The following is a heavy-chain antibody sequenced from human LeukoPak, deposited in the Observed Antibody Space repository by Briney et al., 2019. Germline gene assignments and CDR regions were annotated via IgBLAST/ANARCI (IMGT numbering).Heavy chain of an antibody. D-gene: IGHD6-25*01. CDR1: GFTVSSNY. CDR3: ARVASGTLDY. V-gene: IGHV3-53*01. J-gene: IGHJ4*02. CDR2: VYTGGST. Sequence: PGGSLRLSCAASGFTVSSNYMTWVRQAPGKGLEWVSVVYTGGSTYSADSVKGRFIISRDNPKNMLYLQMNSLRAEDTAVYYCARVASGTLDYWGQGTLVTVSS.